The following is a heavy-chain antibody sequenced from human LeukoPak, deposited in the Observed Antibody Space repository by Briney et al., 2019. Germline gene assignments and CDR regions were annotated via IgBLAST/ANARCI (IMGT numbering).Heavy chain of an antibody. CDR1: GGSISSYY. D-gene: IGHD6-19*01. J-gene: IGHJ4*02. CDR3: ASLAVAGAREDY. Sequence: SETLSLTCTVSGGSISSYYWSWIRQPAGKGLEWIGRIYTSGSTNYNPSLKSRVTMSVDTSKNQFSLKLSSVTAADTAVYYCASLAVAGAREDYWSQGTLVTVSS. CDR2: IYTSGST. V-gene: IGHV4-4*07.